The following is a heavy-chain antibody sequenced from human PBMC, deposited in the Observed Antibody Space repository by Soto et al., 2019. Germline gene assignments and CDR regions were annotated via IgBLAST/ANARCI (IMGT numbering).Heavy chain of an antibody. D-gene: IGHD6-13*01. J-gene: IGHJ6*02. Sequence: PGGSLRLSCAASGFTFSSHGMHWVRQAPGKGLEWVAVISHDAYNKYYADSVKGRFIISRDNSKNTLYLQMNSLRVEDTAVFYCAKTSRSSWPIPYYYDMDVPGQVTMGTVSS. CDR1: GFTFSSHG. CDR2: ISHDAYNK. V-gene: IGHV3-30*18. CDR3: AKTSRSSWPIPYYYDMDV.